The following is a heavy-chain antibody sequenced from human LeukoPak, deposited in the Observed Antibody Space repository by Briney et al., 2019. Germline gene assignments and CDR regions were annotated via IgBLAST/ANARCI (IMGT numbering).Heavy chain of an antibody. V-gene: IGHV4-59*01. CDR3: ARGPFTHYDILTGYLQYWYFDL. J-gene: IGHJ2*01. CDR1: GGSISSYY. D-gene: IGHD3-9*01. Sequence: PSETLSLTCTVSGGSISSYYWSWIRQPPGKGLEWIGYIYYSGSTNYNPSLKSRVTISVDTSKNQFSLKLSSVTAADTAVYYCARGPFTHYDILTGYLQYWYFDLWGRGTLVTVSS. CDR2: IYYSGST.